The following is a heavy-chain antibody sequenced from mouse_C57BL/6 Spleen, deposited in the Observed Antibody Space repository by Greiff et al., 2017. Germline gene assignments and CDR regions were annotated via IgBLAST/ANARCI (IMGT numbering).Heavy chain of an antibody. Sequence: EVTVEESGGGLVQPGGSMRLSCVASGFTFSNYCMNWVRQSPEKGLEWVAHIRLKSDNYATPYAESVKGRFTISRDDSKSSVYLQMNNLRAEDTGIYYCTGGGLRRGFAYWGQGTLVTVSA. CDR2: IRLKSDNYAT. CDR3: TGGGLRRGFAY. J-gene: IGHJ3*01. D-gene: IGHD2-4*01. CDR1: GFTFSNYC. V-gene: IGHV6-3*01.